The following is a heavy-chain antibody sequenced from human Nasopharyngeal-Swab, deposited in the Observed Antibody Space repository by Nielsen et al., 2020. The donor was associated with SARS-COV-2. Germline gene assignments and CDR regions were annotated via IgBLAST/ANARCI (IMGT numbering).Heavy chain of an antibody. D-gene: IGHD2-2*01. V-gene: IGHV4-59*08. CDR3: ARQSLRPGTDYYAMDV. CDR1: GGTVSGGSISSYY. Sequence: SETLSLTCTVSGGTVSGGSISSYYWSWIRQPPGKGLEWIGYIHSSGSTNYNDNPSLKSRVTISVDTSENQFSLKLTSVTAADAAVYYCARQSLRPGTDYYAMDVWGQGTTVIVSS. J-gene: IGHJ6*02. CDR2: IHSSGST.